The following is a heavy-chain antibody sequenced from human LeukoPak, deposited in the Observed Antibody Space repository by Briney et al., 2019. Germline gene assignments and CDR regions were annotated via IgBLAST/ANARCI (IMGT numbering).Heavy chain of an antibody. CDR2: IIPIFGTA. D-gene: IGHD5/OR15-5a*01. Sequence: GASGKVSCKASGGTFSSYAISWVRQAPGQGLEWMGGIIPIFGTANYAQKFQGRVTITADESTSTAYMELSSLRSEDTAVYYCARGSTRRWAFDIWGQGTMVTVSS. CDR1: GGTFSSYA. V-gene: IGHV1-69*13. J-gene: IGHJ3*02. CDR3: ARGSTRRWAFDI.